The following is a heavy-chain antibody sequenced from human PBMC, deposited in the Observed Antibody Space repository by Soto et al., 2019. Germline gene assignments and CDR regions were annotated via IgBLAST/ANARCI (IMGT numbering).Heavy chain of an antibody. Sequence: QVQLVQSGAEVKKPGASVKVSCKASGYTFTDYAIHWVRQAPGQRLEWMGWINAGNGNTVYSQKFQGRITITRDTSASIAYVELSTLTSEDTAVFYCARAAYCTCPICYPLGYNMDVWGKGTTVTVSS. V-gene: IGHV1-3*01. J-gene: IGHJ6*03. CDR2: INAGNGNT. D-gene: IGHD2-8*01. CDR3: ARAAYCTCPICYPLGYNMDV. CDR1: GYTFTDYA.